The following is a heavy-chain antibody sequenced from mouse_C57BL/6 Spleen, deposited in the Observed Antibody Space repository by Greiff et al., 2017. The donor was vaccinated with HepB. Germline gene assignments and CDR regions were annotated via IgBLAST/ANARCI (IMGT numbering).Heavy chain of an antibody. J-gene: IGHJ4*01. CDR3: ARRYYGSSCYAMDY. CDR1: GYTFTSYW. D-gene: IGHD1-1*01. CDR2: IDPSDSET. Sequence: QVQLKQPGAELVRPGSSVKLSCKASGYTFTSYWMHWVKQRPIQGLEWIGNIDPSDSETHYNQKFKDKATLTVDKSSSTAYMQLSSLTSEDSAVYYCARRYYGSSCYAMDYWGQGTSVTVSS. V-gene: IGHV1-52*01.